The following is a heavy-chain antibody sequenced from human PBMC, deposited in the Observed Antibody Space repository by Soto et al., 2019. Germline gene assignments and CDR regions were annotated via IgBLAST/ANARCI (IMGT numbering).Heavy chain of an antibody. J-gene: IGHJ4*02. CDR3: TRELIVVVPVPTVYFDY. CDR2: MNPNSGNT. CDR1: GYTFTSYD. V-gene: IGHV1-8*01. D-gene: IGHD2-2*01. Sequence: ASVKVSCKASGYTFTSYDINWVRQATGQGLEWMGWMNPNSGNTGYAQKFQGRVTMTRNTSISTAYMELSSLKTEDTAVYYCTRELIVVVPVPTVYFDYWGQGTLVTVSS.